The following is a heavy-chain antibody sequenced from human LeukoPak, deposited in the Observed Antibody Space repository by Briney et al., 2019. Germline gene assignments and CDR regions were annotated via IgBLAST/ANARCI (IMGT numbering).Heavy chain of an antibody. CDR1: GYAFSDSY. D-gene: IGHD2-15*01. V-gene: IGHV1-18*04. CDR2: ISGYNDDT. Sequence: ASVKVSCKASGYAFSDSYLHWLRQAPGQGLEWMGWISGYNDDTHYAQKFQGRVTMTTDTSTNTAYMDLRSLRSDDTAMYYCAKDFYNSGGRWYDCFDIWGQGTMVTVSS. CDR3: AKDFYNSGGRWYDCFDI. J-gene: IGHJ3*02.